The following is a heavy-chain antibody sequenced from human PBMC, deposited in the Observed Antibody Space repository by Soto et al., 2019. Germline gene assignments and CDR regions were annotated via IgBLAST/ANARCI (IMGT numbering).Heavy chain of an antibody. CDR2: IDPSDSQS. Sequence: GESLMIPWKGSGYRFTSNWINWVRQLPGKGLEWMGRIDPSDSQSINNHSFQRPIIISADMSTISAYLEWNSLEASDTAMYYWAGRCRGGMWFRSYAMDVWGQGTTVPVSS. CDR3: AGRCRGGMWFRSYAMDV. J-gene: IGHJ6*02. V-gene: IGHV5-10-1*01. CDR1: GYRFTSNW. D-gene: IGHD2-15*01.